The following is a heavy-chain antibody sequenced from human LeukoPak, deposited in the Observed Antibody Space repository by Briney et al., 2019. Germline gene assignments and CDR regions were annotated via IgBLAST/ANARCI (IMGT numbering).Heavy chain of an antibody. Sequence: GGSLRLSCAASGFTFSSYAMSWVRQAQGKGLEWVSAIRYSGGSTYYTDSVKGRFTISRDNSKNTLYLQMNSLRAEDTAVYYCAKGGGVTGYFDYWGQGALVTVSS. V-gene: IGHV3-23*01. D-gene: IGHD3-3*01. CDR1: GFTFSSYA. CDR3: AKGGGVTGYFDY. CDR2: IRYSGGST. J-gene: IGHJ4*02.